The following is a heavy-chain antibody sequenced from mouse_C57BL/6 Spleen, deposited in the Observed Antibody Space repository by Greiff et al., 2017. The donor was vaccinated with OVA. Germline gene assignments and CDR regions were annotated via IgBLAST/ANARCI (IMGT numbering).Heavy chain of an antibody. CDR1: GYSFTGYY. D-gene: IGHD1-1*01. Sequence: VQLQQSGPELVKPGASVKISCKASGYSFTGYYMNWVKQSPEKSLEWIGEINPSTGGTTYNQKFKAKATLTVDKSSSTAYMQRKSLTSEDSAVYYCARRLVAGARDYWGKGTSVTVSS. V-gene: IGHV1-42*01. CDR2: INPSTGGT. J-gene: IGHJ4*01. CDR3: ARRLVAGARDY.